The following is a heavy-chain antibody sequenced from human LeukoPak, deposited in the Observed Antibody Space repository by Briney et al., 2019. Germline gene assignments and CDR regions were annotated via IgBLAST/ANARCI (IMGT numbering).Heavy chain of an antibody. CDR2: VYYTGST. CDR1: GASITNSLYY. V-gene: IGHV4-39*01. Sequence: SETLSLTCTVSGASITNSLYYWGWIRQPPGKGLEWIATVYYTGSTYYNPSLKSRVTISIDTSKSQFSLQLRSVTAADMAVYYCARQDFGSGIVPGYWGQGTLVTVSS. D-gene: IGHD3-10*01. CDR3: ARQDFGSGIVPGY. J-gene: IGHJ4*02.